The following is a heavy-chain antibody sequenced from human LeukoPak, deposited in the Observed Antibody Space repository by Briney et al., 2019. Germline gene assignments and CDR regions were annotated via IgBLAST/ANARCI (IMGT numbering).Heavy chain of an antibody. V-gene: IGHV3-48*03. CDR1: GFTFSSYE. CDR3: AKEIAAIGIPVVDY. Sequence: ESGGSLRLSCAASGFTFSSYEMNWVRQAPGKGLEWVSYISSSGSTIYYADSVKGRFTISRDNSKNTVYLQMNSLRAADTAIYYCAKEIAAIGIPVVDYWGQGTLVTVSS. J-gene: IGHJ4*02. CDR2: ISSSGSTI. D-gene: IGHD6-13*01.